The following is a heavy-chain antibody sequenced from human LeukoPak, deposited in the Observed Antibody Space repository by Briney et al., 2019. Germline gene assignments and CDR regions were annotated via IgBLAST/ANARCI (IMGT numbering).Heavy chain of an antibody. CDR2: ISAYNGNT. CDR3: ASARITIFGVLSD. V-gene: IGHV1-18*01. Sequence: ASVTVSCKASGGTFSSYAISWVRQAPGQGLEWMGWISAYNGNTNYAQKLQGRVTMTTDTSTSTAYMELRSLRSDDTAVYYCASARITIFGVLSDWGQGTLVTVSS. J-gene: IGHJ4*02. D-gene: IGHD3-3*01. CDR1: GGTFSSYA.